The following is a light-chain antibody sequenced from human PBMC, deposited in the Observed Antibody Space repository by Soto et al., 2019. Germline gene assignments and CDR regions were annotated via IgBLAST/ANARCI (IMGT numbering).Light chain of an antibody. V-gene: IGKV3-20*01. Sequence: EIVMTQSPATLSVSPGARATLSCRASQSVGSSLAWYQQQPGQAPRLLIYGASNRATGIPDRFSGSGSGTDYTLTINRLEPEDFAVYYCQQYGDLPWTFGQGTKVDIK. CDR2: GAS. J-gene: IGKJ1*01. CDR3: QQYGDLPWT. CDR1: QSVGSS.